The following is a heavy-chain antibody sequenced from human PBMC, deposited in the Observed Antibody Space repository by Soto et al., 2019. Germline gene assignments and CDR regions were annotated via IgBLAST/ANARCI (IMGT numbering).Heavy chain of an antibody. V-gene: IGHV4-4*07. CDR1: GGSISQYY. J-gene: IGHJ4*02. CDR3: VRGPGGFGDFSLDY. CDR2: IYSGGST. D-gene: IGHD3-10*01. Sequence: QVQLQESGPGLVKPSETLSLSCGVSGGSISQYYWSWIRQPAGKGLEWIGRIYSGGSTNYNPSLESRVTMSVDTAKNKFSLELSSVTAADTAVYYCVRGPGGFGDFSLDYWGQGALVTVSS.